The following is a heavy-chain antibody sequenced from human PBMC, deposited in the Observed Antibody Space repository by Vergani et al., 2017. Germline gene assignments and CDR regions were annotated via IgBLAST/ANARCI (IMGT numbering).Heavy chain of an antibody. J-gene: IGHJ4*02. D-gene: IGHD3-22*01. V-gene: IGHV3-21*01. Sequence: EVQLVESGGGLVKPGGSLRLSCAASGFTFSSYSMNWVRQAPGKRLEWVSSISSSSSYIYYADSVKGRFTISRDNAKNSLYLQMNSLRAEDTAVYYCATYDSSGYYQFDYWGQGTLVTVSS. CDR3: ATYDSSGYYQFDY. CDR2: ISSSSSYI. CDR1: GFTFSSYS.